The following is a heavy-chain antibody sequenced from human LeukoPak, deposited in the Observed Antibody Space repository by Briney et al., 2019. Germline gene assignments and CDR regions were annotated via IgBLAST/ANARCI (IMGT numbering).Heavy chain of an antibody. CDR1: GFTFSSYR. CDR3: AREGYYYDSSGYYTPPQDAFDI. CDR2: ISSSSSTI. V-gene: IGHV3-48*02. J-gene: IGHJ3*02. Sequence: GGSLRLSCAASGFTFSSYRMNWVRQAPGKGLEWVSYISSSSSTIYYADSVKGRFTISRDNAKNSLYLQMNSLRDEDTAVYYCAREGYYYDSSGYYTPPQDAFDIWGQGTMVTVSS. D-gene: IGHD3-22*01.